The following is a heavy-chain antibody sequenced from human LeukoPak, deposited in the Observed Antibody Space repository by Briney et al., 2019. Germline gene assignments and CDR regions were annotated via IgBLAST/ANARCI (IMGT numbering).Heavy chain of an antibody. CDR1: GYTFTSYY. D-gene: IGHD5-24*01. CDR2: INPSGGST. CDR3: ARAEEMATITDY. V-gene: IGHV1-46*01. Sequence: ASAKVSCKASGYTFTSYYMHWVRQAPGQGLEWMGIINPSGGSTSYAQKFQGRVTMTRDTSTSTVYMELSSLRSEDTAVYYCARAEEMATITDYWGQGTLVTVSS. J-gene: IGHJ4*02.